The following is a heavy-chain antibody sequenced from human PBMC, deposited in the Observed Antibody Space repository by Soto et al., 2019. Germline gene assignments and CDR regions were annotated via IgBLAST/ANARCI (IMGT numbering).Heavy chain of an antibody. CDR3: AREWSPPLAVFDY. Sequence: GGSLRLSCAASGFTFSTYWMSWVRQAPGKGLVWLANIKQDGSEKYYVDSVEGRFTISRDNAKNSLYLQMNSLRAEDTAVYYCAREWSPPLAVFDYWGQGTLVTVSS. CDR1: GFTFSTYW. D-gene: IGHD1-26*01. V-gene: IGHV3-7*03. J-gene: IGHJ4*02. CDR2: IKQDGSEK.